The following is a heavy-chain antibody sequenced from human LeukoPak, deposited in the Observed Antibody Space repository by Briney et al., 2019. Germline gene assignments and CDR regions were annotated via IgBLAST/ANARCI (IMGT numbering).Heavy chain of an antibody. CDR3: ARNNISHYYFDY. V-gene: IGHV4-34*01. D-gene: IGHD2/OR15-2a*01. J-gene: IGHJ4*02. CDR1: GGSFSGYY. Sequence: SETLSLTCAVYGGSFSGYYWSWIRQPPGKGLAWIGEINHSGGTNYNPSLKSRVTISVDTSKNQFSLKLSPVTAADTAVYYCARNNISHYYFDYWGQGTLVTVSS. CDR2: INHSGGT.